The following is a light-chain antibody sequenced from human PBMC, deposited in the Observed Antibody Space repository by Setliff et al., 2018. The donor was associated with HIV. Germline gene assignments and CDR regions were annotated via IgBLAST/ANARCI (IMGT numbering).Light chain of an antibody. Sequence: QSALTQPRSVSGSPGQSVTISCTGTSSDVGAYNYVSWYQQHPGKAPKLMIYEVNKRPSGVPDRFSGSKSGNTASLTVSGLQAEDEADYYCTSYAGSNNFVVFGGGTKVTVL. V-gene: IGLV2-8*01. CDR1: SSDVGAYNY. CDR2: EVN. J-gene: IGLJ2*01. CDR3: TSYAGSNNFVV.